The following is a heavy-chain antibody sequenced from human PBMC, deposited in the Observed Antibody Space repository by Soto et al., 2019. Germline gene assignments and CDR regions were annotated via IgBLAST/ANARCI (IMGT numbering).Heavy chain of an antibody. CDR2: IYSGGST. J-gene: IGHJ6*02. Sequence: PGGSLRLSCAASGFTVSSNYMSWVRQAPGKGLEWVSVIYSGGSTYYADSVKGRFTISRDNSKNTLYLKMNSLTVEDTALYYCVREPNGDSYGMDGWGQGTTVTVS. V-gene: IGHV3-53*01. CDR3: VREPNGDSYGMDG. D-gene: IGHD2-21*02. CDR1: GFTVSSNY.